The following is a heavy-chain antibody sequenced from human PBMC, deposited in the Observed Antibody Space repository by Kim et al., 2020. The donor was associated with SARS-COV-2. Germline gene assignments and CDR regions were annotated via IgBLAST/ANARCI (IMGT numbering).Heavy chain of an antibody. Sequence: GGSLTLSCAASGFTFSSYDMHWVRQATGKGLEWVSAIGLAGNTYYAGSVKGRFTISRDNAKDSLYLQMNDLRAGDTAAYYCARNEGPGHPYFYRIDVWG. CDR1: GFTFSSYD. V-gene: IGHV3-13*01. CDR2: IGLAGNT. D-gene: IGHD1-1*01. J-gene: IGHJ6*02. CDR3: ARNEGPGHPYFYRIDV.